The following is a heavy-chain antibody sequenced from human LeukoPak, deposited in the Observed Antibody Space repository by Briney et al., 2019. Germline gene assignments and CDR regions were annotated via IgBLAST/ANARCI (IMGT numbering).Heavy chain of an antibody. Sequence: ASVKVSCKASGGTFGSYAIRWVRQAPGQGLEWMGWTSTNNGDTKYGKKFQGRVIMTTDTSTNTAYMEVRSLRSDDTAVYYCARDDDYNPLVHWGQGTLVTVSS. CDR3: ARDDDYNPLVH. J-gene: IGHJ4*02. CDR1: GGTFGSYA. V-gene: IGHV1-18*01. CDR2: TSTNNGDT. D-gene: IGHD4/OR15-4a*01.